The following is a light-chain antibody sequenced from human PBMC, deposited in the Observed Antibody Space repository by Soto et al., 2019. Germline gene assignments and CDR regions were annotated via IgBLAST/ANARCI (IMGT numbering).Light chain of an antibody. CDR2: DVS. Sequence: QSALTQPASVSGSPGQSITISCTGTSSDVGGYNYVSWYQQHPGKAPKRMIYDVSNRPSGVSNRFSGSKSGNTASLTISGLQAEDEADYYCSSYKSSSTPVVFIGGTKLTVL. V-gene: IGLV2-14*01. CDR3: SSYKSSSTPVV. J-gene: IGLJ2*01. CDR1: SSDVGGYNY.